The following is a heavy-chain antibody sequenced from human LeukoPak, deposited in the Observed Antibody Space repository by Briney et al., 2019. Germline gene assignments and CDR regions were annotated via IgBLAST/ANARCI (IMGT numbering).Heavy chain of an antibody. D-gene: IGHD2-15*01. J-gene: IGHJ4*02. CDR1: GESLNSYY. Sequence: SETLSLTYAVYGESLNSYYWSWVRQPPGEGLEWIGEIYESGTTEYNPSLKSRVTISMVPSKQQFSLSLSSVTAADTAVYYCARGAWATRLGSWGLGTPVIVSS. V-gene: IGHV4-34*01. CDR3: ARGAWATRLGS. CDR2: IYESGTT.